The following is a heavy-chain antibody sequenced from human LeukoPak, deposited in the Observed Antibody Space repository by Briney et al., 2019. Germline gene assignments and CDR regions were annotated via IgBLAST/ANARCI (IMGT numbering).Heavy chain of an antibody. CDR1: GGSMYSYH. CDR2: IYYSGST. V-gene: IGHV4-59*12. Sequence: SETLSLTCTVSGGSMYSYHWGWIRQPPGKGLEWIGYIYYSGSTYYNPSLKSRVTISVDTSKNQFSLKLSSVTAADTAVYYCARVSRSITIFGVVSWFDPWGQGTLVTVSS. D-gene: IGHD3-3*01. CDR3: ARVSRSITIFGVVSWFDP. J-gene: IGHJ5*02.